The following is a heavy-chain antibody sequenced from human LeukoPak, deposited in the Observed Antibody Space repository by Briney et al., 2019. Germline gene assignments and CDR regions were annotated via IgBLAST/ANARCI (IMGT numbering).Heavy chain of an antibody. Sequence: GGSLRLSCEVSGFTFSSSRMNWVRQAPGKGLEWVSYISSRGTTKHYADSVKGRFTISSDNAKNALYLQMNSLRVEDTAVYYCANFEPGYTSSWYAEFWGQGTLVTVSS. V-gene: IGHV3-48*01. CDR2: ISSRGTTK. J-gene: IGHJ4*02. CDR1: GFTFSSSR. CDR3: ANFEPGYTSSWYAEF. D-gene: IGHD6-13*01.